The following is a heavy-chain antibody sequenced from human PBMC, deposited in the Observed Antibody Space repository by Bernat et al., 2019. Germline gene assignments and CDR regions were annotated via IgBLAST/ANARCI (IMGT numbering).Heavy chain of an antibody. CDR3: ARQCPYYGVDV. V-gene: IGHV4-39*01. J-gene: IGHJ6*02. Sequence: QLQLQESGPGLVKPSETLSLTCTVSGGSISSSSYYWGWIRQPPGKGLEWIGSIYYSGSTYYNPSLKSRVTISVDTSKNQFSLKLSSVTAADTAVYYCARQCPYYGVDVWGQGTTVTVSS. CDR2: IYYSGST. CDR1: GGSISSSSYY.